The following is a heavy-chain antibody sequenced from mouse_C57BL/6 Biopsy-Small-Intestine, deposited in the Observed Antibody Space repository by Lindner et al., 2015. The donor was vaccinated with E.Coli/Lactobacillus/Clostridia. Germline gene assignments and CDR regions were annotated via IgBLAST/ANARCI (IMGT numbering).Heavy chain of an antibody. CDR3: AREEKDRWSGLSHRFFDS. J-gene: IGHJ4*01. Sequence: SVKVSCKASGYTFTDFQIHWVRQAPGQGPEWLGWIDPKSGRTLFAPKMQGRVTMITDTSITTAYLELSRLTSDDTAVYFCAREEKDRWSGLSHRFFDSWGQGTLVSVSS. CDR1: GYTFTDFQ. D-gene: IGHD1-3*01. CDR2: IDPKSGRT. V-gene: IGHV14-1*02.